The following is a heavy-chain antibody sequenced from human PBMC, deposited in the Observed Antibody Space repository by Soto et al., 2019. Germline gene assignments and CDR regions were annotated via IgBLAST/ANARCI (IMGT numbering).Heavy chain of an antibody. CDR1: GGSISSYY. CDR2: INYSGST. D-gene: IGHD4-4*01. J-gene: IGHJ6*02. Sequence: QVQLQEAGPGLVKPSETLSLTCSISGGSISSYYWSWIRQPPGKGLEWIGYINYSGSTNSNPSLKSRVTMSVDSSKNQYSLGLSSVTAADTAVYYCARRATQYPLAMDVWGPGTTVTVSS. CDR3: ARRATQYPLAMDV. V-gene: IGHV4-59*01.